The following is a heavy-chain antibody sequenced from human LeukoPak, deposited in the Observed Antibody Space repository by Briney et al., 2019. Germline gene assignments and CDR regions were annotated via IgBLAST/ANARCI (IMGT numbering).Heavy chain of an antibody. Sequence: GGSLRLSCAASGFTFSSYGMHWVRQAPGKGLEWVAVIWYDGSNKYYADSVKGRFTISRDNSKNTLYLQMNSLRAEDTAVYYCAKEMVVTAIFQHWGQGTLVTVSS. D-gene: IGHD2-21*02. CDR2: IWYDGSNK. V-gene: IGHV3-33*06. J-gene: IGHJ1*01. CDR3: AKEMVVTAIFQH. CDR1: GFTFSSYG.